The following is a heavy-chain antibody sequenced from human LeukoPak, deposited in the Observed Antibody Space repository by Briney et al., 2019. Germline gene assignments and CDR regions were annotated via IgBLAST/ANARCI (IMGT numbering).Heavy chain of an antibody. V-gene: IGHV6-1*01. CDR1: GDSVSSSTAA. CDR2: TYYRSKWYS. Sequence: SQTLTLTCAISGDSVSSSTAAWSWVRQSPSRGLEWLGRTYYRSKWYSDYAVSVRSRITINPDTSKNQFSLQLSSVTPEDTAVYYCARYPTGWYLDYWGQGTLVTVSS. J-gene: IGHJ4*02. D-gene: IGHD6-19*01. CDR3: ARYPTGWYLDY.